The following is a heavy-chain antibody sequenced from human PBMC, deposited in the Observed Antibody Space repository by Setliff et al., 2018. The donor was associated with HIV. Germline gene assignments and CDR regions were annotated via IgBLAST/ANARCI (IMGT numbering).Heavy chain of an antibody. V-gene: IGHV4-31*03. J-gene: IGHJ4*02. D-gene: IGHD3-9*01. CDR1: GASISSGGNY. Sequence: KTSETLSLTCTVSGASISSGGNYWSWIRQRPGKGLEWIGYIYYSGATQYNSSLRSRITMSLDTSKNHFSLQLSSVTAADTAVYFCARGRFYDTLIGFYFDDWGQGTLVTVSS. CDR3: ARGRFYDTLIGFYFDD. CDR2: IYYSGAT.